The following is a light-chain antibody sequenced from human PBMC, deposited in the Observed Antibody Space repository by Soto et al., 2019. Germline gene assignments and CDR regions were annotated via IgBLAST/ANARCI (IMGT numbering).Light chain of an antibody. V-gene: IGKV3-15*01. CDR2: DAS. CDR1: QSLSSN. J-gene: IGKJ2*01. CDR3: QQYNNWPYT. Sequence: EIVMTQSPATLSVSPGDRATLSCRASQSLSSNLAWYQQKPGQAPRLLIYDASTRATGIPARFSGSGSGTEFTLTISSLQSEDFAVYYCQQYNNWPYTFGQGTKLEIK.